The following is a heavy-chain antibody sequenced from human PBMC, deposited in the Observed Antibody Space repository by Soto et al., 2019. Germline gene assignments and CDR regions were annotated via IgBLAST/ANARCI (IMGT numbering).Heavy chain of an antibody. V-gene: IGHV5-10-1*01. CDR2: IDPSDSYT. CDR1: GYSFTSYW. D-gene: IGHD6-13*01. J-gene: IGHJ6*02. CDR3: ARHSPLVAAAGTNYYYGMDV. Sequence: GESLKISCKGSGYSFTSYWISWVSQMPGKGLEWMGRIDPSDSYTNYSPSFQGHVTISADKSISTAYLQWSSLKASDTAMYYCARHSPLVAAAGTNYYYGMDVWGQGTTVTVSS.